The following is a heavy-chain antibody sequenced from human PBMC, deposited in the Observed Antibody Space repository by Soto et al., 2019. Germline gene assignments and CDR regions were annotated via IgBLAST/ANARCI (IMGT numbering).Heavy chain of an antibody. D-gene: IGHD7-27*01. CDR2: IYNGGRT. J-gene: IGHJ4*02. CDR1: GGSISTVNYW. V-gene: IGHV4-30-4*01. CDR3: ARGPSGDKVDS. Sequence: QVQLQESGPGLVKPSQTLSLTCTVSGGSISTVNYWWSWIRQSPDMGLEWIGHIYNGGRTYNNPFLESRVTMSVDTSKNQLSLTLSSVSAADTAVYYCARGPSGDKVDSWGQGTLVTVSS.